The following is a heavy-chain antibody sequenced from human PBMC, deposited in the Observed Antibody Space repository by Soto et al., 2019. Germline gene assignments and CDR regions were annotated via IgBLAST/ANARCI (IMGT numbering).Heavy chain of an antibody. Sequence: QVHLVESGGGVVQPGRSLRLSCAVSGFSFRNYGMHWVRQAPGKGLEWLALISFDGRNKHYADSVKGRFTISRDNSKNMLYVQMNSLRAEETALYYCAKDTGHYQYASGNDDYYYYSVAMDVWGQGAPVTVSS. CDR2: ISFDGRNK. J-gene: IGHJ6*02. V-gene: IGHV3-30*18. CDR3: AKDTGHYQYASGNDDYYYYSVAMDV. CDR1: GFSFRNYG. D-gene: IGHD4-17*01.